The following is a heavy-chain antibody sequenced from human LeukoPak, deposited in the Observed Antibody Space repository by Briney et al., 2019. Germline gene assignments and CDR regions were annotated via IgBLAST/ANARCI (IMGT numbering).Heavy chain of an antibody. CDR3: ARVEYDSSGYLDY. CDR1: GFTFSSYA. D-gene: IGHD3-22*01. Sequence: PGGSLRLSCAASGFTFSSYAMHWVRQAPGKGLEWVAVISYDGSNKYYADSVKGRFTISRDNSKNTLYLQMNSLRAEDTAVYYCARVEYDSSGYLDYWGQGTLVTVSS. J-gene: IGHJ4*02. V-gene: IGHV3-30-3*01. CDR2: ISYDGSNK.